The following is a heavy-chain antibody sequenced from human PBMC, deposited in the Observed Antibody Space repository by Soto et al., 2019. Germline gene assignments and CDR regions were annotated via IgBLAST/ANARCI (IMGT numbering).Heavy chain of an antibody. V-gene: IGHV3-15*01. CDR2: IKSKTGGGTT. D-gene: IGHD2-15*01. J-gene: IGHJ4*02. Sequence: GGSLRLSCAASGFTFRNACMSWVRQAPGKGLEWVGHIKSKTGGGTTDYAAPVKGRFTISRDDSKNTLYLQLNSLKTEDTAVYYCTTEWYGNLAYWGQGALVTVSS. CDR1: GFTFRNAC. CDR3: TTEWYGNLAY.